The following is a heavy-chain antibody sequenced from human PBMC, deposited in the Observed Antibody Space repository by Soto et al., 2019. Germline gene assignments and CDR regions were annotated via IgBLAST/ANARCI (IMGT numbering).Heavy chain of an antibody. CDR3: AKKLWGWLHSHH. J-gene: IGHJ5*02. CDR2: ISGSGGST. D-gene: IGHD2-21*01. CDR1: GFTFSSYA. Sequence: EVQLLESGGGLVQPGGSLRLSCAASGFTFSSYAMSWVCQAPGKGLEWVSAISGSGGSTYYADSVKGRFTISRDNSKNTLYLKMNSLRAEDTAVYYCAKKLWGWLHSHHWGQGTLVTVSS. V-gene: IGHV3-23*01.